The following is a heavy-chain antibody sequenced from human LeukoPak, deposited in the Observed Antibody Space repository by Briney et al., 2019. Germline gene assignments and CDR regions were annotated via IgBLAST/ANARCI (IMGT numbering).Heavy chain of an antibody. CDR2: SSAYNGNT. D-gene: IGHD5-18*01. CDR3: TRDLGVDTTMIFFDY. CDR1: GYTFTSFG. J-gene: IGHJ4*02. V-gene: IGHV1-18*01. Sequence: ASVKVSCKASGYTFTSFGISWVRLAPGQGLEWMGWSSAYNGNTDYAQKFQGRVTMTADTSTSTAYMEVRSLRSDDTAVYYCTRDLGVDTTMIFFDYWGQGSLVTVSS.